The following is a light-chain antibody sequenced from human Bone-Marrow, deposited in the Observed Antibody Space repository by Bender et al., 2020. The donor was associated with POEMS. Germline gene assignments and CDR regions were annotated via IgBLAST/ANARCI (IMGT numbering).Light chain of an antibody. Sequence: QSALTQPPSASGSPGQSVTISCTGTSTDLSGHNYVSWYQQHPGKAPKLMIYEVIKRPSGVPDRFSGSKSGNTASLTVSGLQAEDEADYYCSSYAGSNLWVFGTGTKVTVL. V-gene: IGLV2-8*01. J-gene: IGLJ1*01. CDR3: SSYAGSNLWV. CDR1: STDLSGHNY. CDR2: EVI.